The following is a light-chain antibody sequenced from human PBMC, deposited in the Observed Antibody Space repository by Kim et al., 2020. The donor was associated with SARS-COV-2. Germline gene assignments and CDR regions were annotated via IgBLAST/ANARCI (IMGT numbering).Light chain of an antibody. CDR1: SNNVGNQG. CDR3: SAWDSSLSVWV. Sequence: QAGLTQPPSVSKGLRQTATLTCTGNSNNVGNQGAAWLQQHQGHPPKLLSYGNNYRPSGISERLSASRSGNTASLTITGLQPEDEADYYCSAWDSSLSVWVFGGGTQLTVL. J-gene: IGLJ3*02. CDR2: GNN. V-gene: IGLV10-54*01.